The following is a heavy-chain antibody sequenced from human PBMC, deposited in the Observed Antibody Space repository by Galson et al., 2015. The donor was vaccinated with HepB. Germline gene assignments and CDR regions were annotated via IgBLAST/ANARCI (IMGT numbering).Heavy chain of an antibody. J-gene: IGHJ6*02. D-gene: IGHD2-2*01. CDR2: ISAYNGNT. CDR1: GYTFTSYG. Sequence: SVKVSCKASGYTFTSYGISWVRQAPGQGLEWMGWISAYNGNTNYAQKLQGRVTMTTDTSTSTAYMELRSLRSDDTAVYYCARTDIVVVPAATRYYYYGMDVWGQGTTVTVSS. CDR3: ARTDIVVVPAATRYYYYGMDV. V-gene: IGHV1-18*04.